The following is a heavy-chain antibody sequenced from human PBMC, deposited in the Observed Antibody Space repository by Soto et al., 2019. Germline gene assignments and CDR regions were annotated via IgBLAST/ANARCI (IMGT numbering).Heavy chain of an antibody. J-gene: IGHJ6*02. CDR2: INAGNGNT. Sequence: ASVKVSCKASGYTFTSYAMHWVRQAPGQRLEWMGWINAGNGNTRYSQKFQGRVTITRDTSASTAYMELSSLRSEDTAVYYCASDLFSSSYYDGMYVWGQGTTVTVSS. CDR1: GYTFTSYA. CDR3: ASDLFSSSYYDGMYV. V-gene: IGHV1-3*01. D-gene: IGHD2-2*01.